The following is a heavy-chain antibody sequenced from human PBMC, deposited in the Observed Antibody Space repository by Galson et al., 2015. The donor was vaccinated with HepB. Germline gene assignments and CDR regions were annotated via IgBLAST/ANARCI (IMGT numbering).Heavy chain of an antibody. CDR3: ATDQTTTVAFDI. J-gene: IGHJ3*02. Sequence: SVKVSCKVSGYTLTELSMHWVRQAPGKGLEWMGGFDPEDGETIYEQKFQGRVTMTEDTSTDTAYMELSSLRSEDTAVYYCATDQTTTVAFDIWGQGTMVTVSS. CDR2: FDPEDGET. V-gene: IGHV1-24*01. D-gene: IGHD4-17*01. CDR1: GYTLTELS.